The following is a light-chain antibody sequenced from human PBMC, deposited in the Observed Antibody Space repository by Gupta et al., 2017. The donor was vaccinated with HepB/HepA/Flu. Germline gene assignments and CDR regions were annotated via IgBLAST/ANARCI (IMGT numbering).Light chain of an antibody. Sequence: EIVLTQSPGNLSLSPGERATLSCRASQSVSSSYLAWYQQKPGQAPRLLIYGASSRATGIPDRFSGSGSGTDFTLTISRLEPEDFAVYYCQQYGSEPITFGQGTRLEMK. J-gene: IGKJ5*01. CDR1: QSVSSSY. CDR3: QQYGSEPIT. V-gene: IGKV3-20*01. CDR2: GAS.